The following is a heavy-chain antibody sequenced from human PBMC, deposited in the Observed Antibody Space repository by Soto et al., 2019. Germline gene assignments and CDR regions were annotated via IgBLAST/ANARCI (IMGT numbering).Heavy chain of an antibody. Sequence: QVQLVQSGAEVKKPGASVKVSCKASGYTFTGYYMHWVRQAPGQGLEWMGWINPNSGGTNYAQKFQGWVTMTRDTSISTAYMELSRLRSDDTAVYYYARGDNELETHYYYGMDVWGQETTVTVSS. V-gene: IGHV1-2*04. CDR2: INPNSGGT. J-gene: IGHJ6*02. CDR3: ARGDNELETHYYYGMDV. CDR1: GYTFTGYY. D-gene: IGHD1-1*01.